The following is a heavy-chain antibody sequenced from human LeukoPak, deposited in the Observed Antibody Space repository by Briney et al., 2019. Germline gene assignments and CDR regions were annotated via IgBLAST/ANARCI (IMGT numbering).Heavy chain of an antibody. CDR2: IDRGGST. J-gene: IGHJ6*02. D-gene: IGHD5-24*01. CDR1: GFTVSSNY. CDR3: ASRDRGYYYGMDV. Sequence: GGSLRLSCAASGFTVSSNYMSWVRQAPGKGLEWASIIDRGGSTYYADSVKGRFTISRDNSKSTLYLQMSSLRGEDTAVYYCASRDRGYYYGMDVWGQGTTVTVSS. V-gene: IGHV3-53*01.